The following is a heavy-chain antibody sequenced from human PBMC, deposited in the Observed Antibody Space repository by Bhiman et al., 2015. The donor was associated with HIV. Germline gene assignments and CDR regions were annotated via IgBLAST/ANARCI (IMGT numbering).Heavy chain of an antibody. CDR3: AKEIIAAAGTAHVFYYYYYMTS. CDR2: INGDGRST. Sequence: EVQLVESGGGVVQPGGSLRLSCAASGFTFSSSWMHWVRQAPGKGLLWISRINGDGRSTNYADSVKGRFTISRDNAKNTLYLQMNSLRAEDTAVYYCAKEIIAAAGTAHVFYYYYYMTSGQRDHGHRLL. J-gene: IGHJ6*03. V-gene: IGHV3-74*01. CDR1: GFTFSSSW. D-gene: IGHD6-13*01.